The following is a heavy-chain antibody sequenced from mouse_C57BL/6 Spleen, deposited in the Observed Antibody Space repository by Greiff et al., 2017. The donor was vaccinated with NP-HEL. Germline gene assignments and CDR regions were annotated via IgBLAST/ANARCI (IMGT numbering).Heavy chain of an antibody. CDR1: GYTFTDYY. J-gene: IGHJ1*03. V-gene: IGHV1-76*01. CDR3: ARRGVWYFDV. CDR2: IYPGSGNT. Sequence: QVQLKESGAELVRPGASVKLSCKASGYTFTDYYINWVKQRPGQGLEWIARIYPGSGNTYYNEKFKGKATLTAEKSSSTAYMQLSSLTSEDSAVYFCARRGVWYFDVWGTGTTVTVSS.